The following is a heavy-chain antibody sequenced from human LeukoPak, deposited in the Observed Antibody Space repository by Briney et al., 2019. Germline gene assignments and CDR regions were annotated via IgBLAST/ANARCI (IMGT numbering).Heavy chain of an antibody. D-gene: IGHD1-14*01. V-gene: IGHV4-4*07. CDR3: AREVPPRVRKAGVNWFDP. CDR1: GGSISSYY. Sequence: SETLSLTCTVSGGSISSYYWSWIRQPAGKGLEWIGRIYTSGSTNYNPSLKSRVTMSVDTSKNQFSLKLSSVTAADTAVYYCAREVPPRVRKAGVNWFDPWGQGTLVAVSS. CDR2: IYTSGST. J-gene: IGHJ5*02.